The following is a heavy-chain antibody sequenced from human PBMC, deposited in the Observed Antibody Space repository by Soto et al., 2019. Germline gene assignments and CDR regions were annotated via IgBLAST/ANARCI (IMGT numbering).Heavy chain of an antibody. Sequence: VGSLRLSCAASGFTFTSFAMHWVRQAPSKGLEWVAVISFNGANKYYADSVKGRFTISRDNSKNTLYLQMNSLRPDDTALYYCATGLNYWGQGTLVTVSS. CDR1: GFTFTSFA. CDR3: ATGLNY. V-gene: IGHV3-30-3*01. CDR2: ISFNGANK. J-gene: IGHJ4*02.